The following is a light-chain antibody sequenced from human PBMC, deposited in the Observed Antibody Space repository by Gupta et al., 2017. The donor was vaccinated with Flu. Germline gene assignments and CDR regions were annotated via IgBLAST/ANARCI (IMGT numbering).Light chain of an antibody. J-gene: IGKJ5*01. CDR1: QSVLWSSNNRND. V-gene: IGKV4-1*01. CDR2: WAS. Sequence: DIVLTQSPYSLAVSLGERATINCKSSQSVLWSSNNRNDLDWYQQKPGQPPKLNMSWASNRQYGVPDRFSGSGSGTDVTLTSSSRQDEDVAVYYWEQHLSVITYGHGTRLDIK. CDR3: EQHLSVIT.